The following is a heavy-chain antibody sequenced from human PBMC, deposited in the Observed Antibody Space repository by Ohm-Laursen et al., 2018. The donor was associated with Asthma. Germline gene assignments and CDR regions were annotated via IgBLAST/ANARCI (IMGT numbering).Heavy chain of an antibody. CDR2: IRWNSGSI. CDR1: GFTFDDYA. V-gene: IGHV3-9*01. CDR3: AKATYYGMDV. Sequence: SLRLSCAASGFTFDDYAMHWVRQAPGKGLEWVSGIRWNSGSIGYADSVKGRFTISRDNAKNSLYLQMNSLRAEDTALYYCAKATYYGMDVWGQGTTVTVSS. J-gene: IGHJ6*02.